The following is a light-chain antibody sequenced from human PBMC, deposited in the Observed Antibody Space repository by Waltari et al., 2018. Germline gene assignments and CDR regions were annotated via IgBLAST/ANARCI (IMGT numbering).Light chain of an antibody. CDR3: HQYNSFPYS. CDR2: ETS. Sequence: DIQMTQSPSTLSASVGDRVTITCRASQSFSSWLAWYQQKPGKAPRFLIYETSTLGSGVPSRFSGSGFGTEFTLTISSLQPDDFATYYCHQYNSFPYSFGQGTKLEI. V-gene: IGKV1-5*03. CDR1: QSFSSW. J-gene: IGKJ2*03.